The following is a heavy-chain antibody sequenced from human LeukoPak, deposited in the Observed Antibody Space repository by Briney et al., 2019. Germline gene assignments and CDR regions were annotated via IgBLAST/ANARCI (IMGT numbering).Heavy chain of an antibody. D-gene: IGHD6-13*01. V-gene: IGHV3-48*01. CDR2: ISSSSSTI. CDR1: GFTFSSYS. CDR3: ARGQAASPDPYGMDV. J-gene: IGHJ6*02. Sequence: GGSLRLSCAASGFTFSSYSMNWVRQAPGKGLEWVSYISSSSSTIYYADSVKGRFTISRDNAKNSLYLQMNSLRAEDTAVYYCARGQAASPDPYGMDVWGQGTTVTVSS.